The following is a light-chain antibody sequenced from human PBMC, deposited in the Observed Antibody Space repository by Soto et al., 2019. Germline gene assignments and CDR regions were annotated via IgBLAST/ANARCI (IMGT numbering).Light chain of an antibody. CDR1: QPVNSGY. J-gene: IGKJ1*01. CDR3: QVYGSSQKT. V-gene: IGKV3-20*01. Sequence: EIVLTHSPGTLSLSPGERATLSCRASQPVNSGYLAWYQQKPGQAPRLLMYGVSTRDTGIPDRFSGSGAGRELSLTISRLEPGDFAVYYCQVYGSSQKTVGHGTKVDIK. CDR2: GVS.